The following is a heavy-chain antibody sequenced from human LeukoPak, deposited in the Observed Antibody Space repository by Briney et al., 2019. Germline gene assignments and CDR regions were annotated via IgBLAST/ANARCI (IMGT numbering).Heavy chain of an antibody. D-gene: IGHD3-22*01. CDR3: ARKDDSSGYYYTPPDY. J-gene: IGHJ4*02. CDR2: ISSSSSYI. V-gene: IGHV3-21*01. CDR1: GFTFSSYS. Sequence: GGSLRLSCAASGFTFSSYSMNWVRQAPGKGLEWVSSISSSSSYIYYADSVKGRFTISRDNAKNPLYLQMNSLRAEDTAVYYCARKDDSSGYYYTPPDYWGQGTLVTVSS.